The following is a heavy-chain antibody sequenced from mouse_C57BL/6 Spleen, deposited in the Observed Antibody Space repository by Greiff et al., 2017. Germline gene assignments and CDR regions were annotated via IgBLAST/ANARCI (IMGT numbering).Heavy chain of an antibody. V-gene: IGHV1-22*01. D-gene: IGHD2-3*01. CDR1: GYTFTDYN. Sequence: EVKVVESGPELVKPGASVKMSCKASGYTFTDYNMHWVKQSHGKSLEWIGYINPNNGGTSYNQKFKGKATLTVNKSSSTAYMELRSLTSEDSAVYYCARSGRLLWAMDYWGQGTSVTVSS. CDR3: ARSGRLLWAMDY. J-gene: IGHJ4*01. CDR2: INPNNGGT.